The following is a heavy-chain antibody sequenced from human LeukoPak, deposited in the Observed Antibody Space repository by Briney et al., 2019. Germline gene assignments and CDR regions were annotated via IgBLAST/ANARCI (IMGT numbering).Heavy chain of an antibody. V-gene: IGHV3-7*03. CDR2: IKQDGSDH. J-gene: IGHJ6*03. Sequence: GGSLRLSCVPTTFIFSSYWMSWVRQIPGKGLEWVANIKQDGSDHYYSDSVKGRFTTSRDNAGNSVYLHMTSLRDEDTGTYFCAGFLNCFKHFNSFYWDVWGKGTRVTV. CDR3: AGFLNCFKHFNSFYWDV. CDR1: TFIFSSYW. D-gene: IGHD2/OR15-2a*01.